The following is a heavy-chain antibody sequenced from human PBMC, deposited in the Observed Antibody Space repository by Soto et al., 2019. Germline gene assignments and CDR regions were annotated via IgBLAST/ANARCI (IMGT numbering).Heavy chain of an antibody. CDR1: GYTFTSYG. D-gene: IGHD2-15*01. V-gene: IGHV1-18*01. J-gene: IGHJ3*02. CDR2: ISAYNGNT. Sequence: ASVKVSCKASGYTFTSYGISWVRQAPGQGLEWMGWISAYNGNTNYAQKLQGRVTMTTDTSTSTAYMELRSLRSDDTAVYYCARVPLGGGWGDAFESWGQGTMVTVSS. CDR3: ARVPLGGGWGDAFES.